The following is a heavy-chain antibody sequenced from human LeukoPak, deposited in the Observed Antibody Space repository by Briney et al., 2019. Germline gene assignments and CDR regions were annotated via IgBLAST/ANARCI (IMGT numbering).Heavy chain of an antibody. CDR3: ARVLRYFDWLSPGYYYYMDV. CDR1: GFTVSSNY. Sequence: LAGGSLRLSCAASGFTVSSNYMSWVRQAPGKGLEWVSVIYSGGSTYCADSVKGRFTISRDNSKNTLYLQMNSLRAEDTAVYYCARVLRYFDWLSPGYYYYMDVWGKGTTVTVSS. CDR2: IYSGGST. J-gene: IGHJ6*03. V-gene: IGHV3-66*02. D-gene: IGHD3-9*01.